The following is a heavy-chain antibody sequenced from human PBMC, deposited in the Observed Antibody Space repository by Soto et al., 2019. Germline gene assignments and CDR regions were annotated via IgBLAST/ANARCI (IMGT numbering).Heavy chain of an antibody. V-gene: IGHV4-39*01. J-gene: IGHJ4*02. CDR1: GGSISSSSYY. CDR3: ARRVDKWNYRYFDY. Sequence: SETLSLTCTVSGGSISSSSYYWGWIRQPPGKGLEWIGSIYYIGSTYYNPSLKSRVTISVDTSKNQFSLKLSSVTAADTAVYYCARRVDKWNYRYFDYWGQGTLVTVSS. D-gene: IGHD1-7*01. CDR2: IYYIGST.